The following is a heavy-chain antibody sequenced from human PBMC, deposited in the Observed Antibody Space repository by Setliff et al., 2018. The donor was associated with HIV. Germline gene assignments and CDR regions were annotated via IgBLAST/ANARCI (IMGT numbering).Heavy chain of an antibody. Sequence: SETLSLTCTVSGGSISSFYWSWIRQPPGKGPEWIGYINSSGRTNYNPSLKGRVTISLDTSKNRFSLKLNSVTAAHTAVYYCARRFGEVYDWTDPWGQGTLVNVSS. CDR1: GGSISSFY. J-gene: IGHJ5*02. CDR3: ARRFGEVYDWTDP. CDR2: INSSGRT. D-gene: IGHD3-10*01. V-gene: IGHV4-4*09.